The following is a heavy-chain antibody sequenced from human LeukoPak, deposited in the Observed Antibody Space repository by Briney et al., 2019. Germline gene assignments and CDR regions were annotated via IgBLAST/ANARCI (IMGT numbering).Heavy chain of an antibody. Sequence: GGSLRLSXAASGFTFSIYAMSWVRQAPGKGVQWVSSITSSGDGTYYADSVKGRFTISRDNSENMLYLQMNSLRVEDTAVYFCAKDRPNYYGSNGHYYRRDGDYWGQGTLVTVSS. CDR2: ITSSGDGT. V-gene: IGHV3-23*01. CDR3: AKDRPNYYGSNGHYYRRDGDY. J-gene: IGHJ4*02. CDR1: GFTFSIYA. D-gene: IGHD3-22*01.